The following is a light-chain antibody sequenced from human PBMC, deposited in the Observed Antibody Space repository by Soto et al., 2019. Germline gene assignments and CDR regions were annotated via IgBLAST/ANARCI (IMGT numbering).Light chain of an antibody. CDR3: QQRSNWRDT. J-gene: IGKJ2*01. Sequence: EIVLTQSPATLSLSPGERDTVSCRASQSVSSYLAWYQQTPGQAPRLLIYDASNRATGIPARFSGSGSGTDLTLTISSLEPEDFAVYYCQQRSNWRDTFGQGTKLEIK. CDR1: QSVSSY. CDR2: DAS. V-gene: IGKV3-11*01.